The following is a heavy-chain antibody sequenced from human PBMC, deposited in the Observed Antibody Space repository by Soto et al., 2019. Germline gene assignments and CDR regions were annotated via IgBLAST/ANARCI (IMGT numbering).Heavy chain of an antibody. Sequence: GGSLRLSCAASGFTFSSYSMNWVRQAPGKGLEWVSSISSSSSYIYYADSVKGRFTISRDNAKNSLYLQMNSLRAEDTAVYYCARFGRGPGCGGSCYRWFDPWGQGTLVTVSS. CDR1: GFTFSSYS. V-gene: IGHV3-21*01. CDR2: ISSSSSYI. J-gene: IGHJ5*02. CDR3: ARFGRGPGCGGSCYRWFDP. D-gene: IGHD2-15*01.